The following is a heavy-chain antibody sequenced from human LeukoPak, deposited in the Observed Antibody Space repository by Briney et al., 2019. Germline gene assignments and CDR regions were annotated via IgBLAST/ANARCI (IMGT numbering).Heavy chain of an antibody. D-gene: IGHD6-25*01. CDR1: GLTVSSYV. CDR3: ARDKGDSGWAYYFDY. J-gene: IGHJ4*02. Sequence: GGSLRLSCAASGLTVSSYVLSWVRQAPGKGLEWVSYISSSGSTIYYADSVKGRFTISRDNAKNSLYLQMNSLRAEDTAVYYCARDKGDSGWAYYFDYWGQGTLVTVSS. V-gene: IGHV3-48*04. CDR2: ISSSGSTI.